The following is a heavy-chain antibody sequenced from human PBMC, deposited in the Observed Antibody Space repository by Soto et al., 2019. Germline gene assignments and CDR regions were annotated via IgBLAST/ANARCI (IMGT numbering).Heavy chain of an antibody. CDR1: GYTFSRYW. Sequence: EGQLVESGGGLVQPGGSLRLSCAASGYTFSRYWMSWVRQAPGKGLEWVANIKQDGREKYYVDSVKGRFTISRDNAKNSLYLQMNSLRAEDTAVYYCGRDLRDWDSGSYSYDYWGQGTLVTVSS. CDR2: IKQDGREK. V-gene: IGHV3-7*04. CDR3: GRDLRDWDSGSYSYDY. D-gene: IGHD1-26*01. J-gene: IGHJ4*02.